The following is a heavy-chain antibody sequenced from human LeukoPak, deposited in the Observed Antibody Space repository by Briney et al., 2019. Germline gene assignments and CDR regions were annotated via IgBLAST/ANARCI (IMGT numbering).Heavy chain of an antibody. D-gene: IGHD5-18*01. J-gene: IGHJ6*02. CDR1: GYTFTSYD. CDR2: MNPNSGNT. V-gene: IGHV1-8*01. Sequence: EASVKVSCKASGYTFTSYDINWVRQATGQGLEWMGWMNPNSGNTGYAQKFQGRVTMTRNTSISTAYMELSSLRSEDTAVYYCARGYSYDYYYYGMDVWGQGTTVTVSS. CDR3: ARGYSYDYYYYGMDV.